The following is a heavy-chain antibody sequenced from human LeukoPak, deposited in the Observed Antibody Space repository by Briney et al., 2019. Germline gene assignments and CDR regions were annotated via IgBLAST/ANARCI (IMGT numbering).Heavy chain of an antibody. D-gene: IGHD3-22*01. CDR2: IYYSGST. V-gene: IGHV4-39*07. CDR1: GGSISSSSYY. CDR3: AGSRVWANSSWHYWFDP. Sequence: SETLSLTCTVSGGSISSSSYYWGWIRQPPGKGLEWIGSIYYSGSTYYNPSLKSRVTISVDTSNNQFSLKLSSVTAADTAVYYCAGSRVWANSSWHYWFDPWGQGTLVTVSS. J-gene: IGHJ5*02.